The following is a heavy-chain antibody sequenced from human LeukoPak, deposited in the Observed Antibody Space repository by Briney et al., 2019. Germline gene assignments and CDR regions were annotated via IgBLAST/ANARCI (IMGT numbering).Heavy chain of an antibody. J-gene: IGHJ4*02. CDR1: GFTFSSYA. CDR2: ISGSGGST. D-gene: IGHD3-9*01. CDR3: AKTGYDILTGYWPGFTVDY. V-gene: IGHV3-23*01. Sequence: PGGSLRLSCAASGFTFSSYAMSWVRQAPGKGLEWVSAISGSGGSTYYADSVKGRFTISRDNSKNTLYLQMNSLRAEDTAVYYCAKTGYDILTGYWPGFTVDYWGQGTLVTVSS.